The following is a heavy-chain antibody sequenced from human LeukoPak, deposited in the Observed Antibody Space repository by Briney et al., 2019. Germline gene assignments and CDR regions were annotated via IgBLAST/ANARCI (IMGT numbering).Heavy chain of an antibody. D-gene: IGHD3-22*01. CDR1: GFTFSSYG. V-gene: IGHV3-30*18. Sequence: PGGSLRPSCAASGFTFSSYGMHWVRQAPGKGLEWVAVISYDGSNKYYADSVKGRFTISRDNSKNTLYLQMNSLRAEDTAVYYCAKSHLRVVVITYYFDYWGQGTLVTVSS. CDR2: ISYDGSNK. J-gene: IGHJ4*02. CDR3: AKSHLRVVVITYYFDY.